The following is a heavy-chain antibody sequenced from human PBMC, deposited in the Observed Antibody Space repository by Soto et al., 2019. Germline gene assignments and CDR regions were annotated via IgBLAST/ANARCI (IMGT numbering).Heavy chain of an antibody. J-gene: IGHJ4*02. D-gene: IGHD1-1*01. CDR3: ARDRPRRTSGYFFEY. V-gene: IGHV3-48*01. CDR1: GFTFRNYG. CDR2: IGIGSSTK. Sequence: HLGGSLRLSCAASGFTFRNYGMNWVRQAPGKGLEWVSYIGIGSSTKYYADSVKGRFTISRDNAKNSLYLQMNSLRAEDTAVYYFARDRPRRTSGYFFEYWGQGTPVTVSS.